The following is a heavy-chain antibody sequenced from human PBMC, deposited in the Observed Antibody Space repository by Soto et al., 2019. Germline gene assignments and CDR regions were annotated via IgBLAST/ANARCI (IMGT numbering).Heavy chain of an antibody. Sequence: QLHLQESGPGLVKPSQTLSLACTVSGDTTSSADFFWSWLRQLPGEGLEWIGYVYFSGFTQSNPSLKSRLSMSVDTSKNQVSLKLSSVSAADTAVYYCARIRSTYGDYFDSWGQGTLVTVSS. CDR1: GDTTSSADFF. J-gene: IGHJ4*02. D-gene: IGHD4-17*01. V-gene: IGHV4-30-4*01. CDR3: ARIRSTYGDYFDS. CDR2: VYFSGFT.